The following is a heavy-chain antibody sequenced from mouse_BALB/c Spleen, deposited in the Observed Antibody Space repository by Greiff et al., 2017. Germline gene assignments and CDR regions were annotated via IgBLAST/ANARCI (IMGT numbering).Heavy chain of an antibody. CDR2: INPGSGGT. CDR1: GYAFTNYL. J-gene: IGHJ3*01. V-gene: IGHV1-54*01. D-gene: IGHD4-1*01. CDR3: AAGTSWFAY. Sequence: VQLQQSGAELVRPGTSVKVSCKASGYAFTNYLIEWVKQRPGQGLEWIGVINPGSGGTNYNEKFKGKATLTADKSSSTAYMQLSSLTSDDSAVYFGAAGTSWFAYWGQGTLVTVSA.